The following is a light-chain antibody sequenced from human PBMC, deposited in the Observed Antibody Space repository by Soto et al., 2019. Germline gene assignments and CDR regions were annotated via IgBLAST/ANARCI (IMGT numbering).Light chain of an antibody. J-gene: IGKJ1*01. CDR2: AAS. V-gene: IGKV1-27*01. CDR1: QGISNY. CDR3: QKYNSAPWT. Sequence: DIQMTQSPSSLSASVGDRVTITCRASQGISNYLAWYQQKPGKVPKLLIYAASTLQSGVPSRLTGSGSGTDFTLTISSLQPEDVSTYYCQKYNSAPWTFGQGTKVEIK.